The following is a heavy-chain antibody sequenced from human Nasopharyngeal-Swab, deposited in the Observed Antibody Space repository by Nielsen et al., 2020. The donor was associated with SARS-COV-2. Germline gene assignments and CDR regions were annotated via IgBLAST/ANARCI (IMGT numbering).Heavy chain of an antibody. V-gene: IGHV4-59*01. CDR1: GGSSSSYY. D-gene: IGHD3-3*01. J-gene: IGHJ6*02. CDR3: ARASYYDFWSGYYRSDYYGMDV. Sequence: GSLRLSCTVSGGSSSSYYWSWIRQPPGKGLEWIGYIYYSGSTNYNPSLKSRVTISVDTSKNQFSLKLSSVTAADTAVYYCARASYYDFWSGYYRSDYYGMDVWGQGTTVTVSS. CDR2: IYYSGST.